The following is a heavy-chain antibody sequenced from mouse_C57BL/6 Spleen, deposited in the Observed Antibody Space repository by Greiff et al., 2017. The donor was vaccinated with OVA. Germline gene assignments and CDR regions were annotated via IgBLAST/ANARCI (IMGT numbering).Heavy chain of an antibody. CDR2: IDPETGGT. Sequence: QVQLQQSGAELVRPGASVTLSCKASGYTFTDYEMHWVKQTPVHGLEWIGAIDPETGGTAYNQKFKGKAILTADKSSSTAYMELRSLTSEDSAVYYCTRGSLTGTGYFDYWGQGTTLTVSS. J-gene: IGHJ2*01. CDR3: TRGSLTGTGYFDY. CDR1: GYTFTDYE. V-gene: IGHV1-15*01. D-gene: IGHD4-1*01.